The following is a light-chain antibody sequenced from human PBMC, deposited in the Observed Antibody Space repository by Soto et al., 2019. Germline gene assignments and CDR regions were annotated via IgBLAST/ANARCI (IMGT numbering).Light chain of an antibody. J-gene: IGKJ1*01. CDR3: LHRTT. V-gene: IGKV1-5*03. Sequence: DIQMTQSPSTLSASVGDRVTITCRASQGIRSWLAWYQQKPGKAPNLLIYKASNLERGVPSRFSGSGSGTEFTLAMSSLQPDDFATYYYLHRTTFGQGTKVDI. CDR2: KAS. CDR1: QGIRSW.